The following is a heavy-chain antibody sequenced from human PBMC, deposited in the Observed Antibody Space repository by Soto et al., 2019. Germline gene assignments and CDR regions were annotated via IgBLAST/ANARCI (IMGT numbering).Heavy chain of an antibody. CDR2: INHSGST. J-gene: IGHJ6*02. CDR3: ARGRTAMVNYYYYYGMDV. CDR1: GGSFSGYY. V-gene: IGHV4-34*01. Sequence: XGTLSLTCAVYGGSFSGYYWSGIRQPPGKGLEWIGEINHSGSTNYNPSLKSRVTISVDTSKNQFSLKLSSVTAADTAVYYCARGRTAMVNYYYYYGMDVWGQGTTVTVSS. D-gene: IGHD5-18*01.